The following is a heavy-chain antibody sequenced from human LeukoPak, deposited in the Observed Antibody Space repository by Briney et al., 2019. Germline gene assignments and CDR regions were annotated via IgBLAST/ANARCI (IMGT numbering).Heavy chain of an antibody. CDR3: VRHRRVDTPMAYNWFDP. J-gene: IGHJ5*02. CDR1: GDSISDYY. V-gene: IGHV4-59*01. CDR2: IYYTGNT. D-gene: IGHD5-18*01. Sequence: SETLSLTCTVSGDSISDYYWSWIRQPPGKGLECIGYIYYTGNTNYNPSLKSRVTISVDTSKNQFSLKLTSVTAADTAVYYCVRHRRVDTPMAYNWFDPWGQGTLVTVSS.